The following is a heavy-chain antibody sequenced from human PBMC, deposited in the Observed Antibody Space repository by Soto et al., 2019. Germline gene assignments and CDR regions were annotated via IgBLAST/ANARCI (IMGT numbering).Heavy chain of an antibody. CDR2: IYSGGYT. V-gene: IGHV3-53*01. J-gene: IGHJ4*02. Sequence: EVQLVESGGGLIQPGGSLRLSCAVSGFTVSNNYMSWVRQAPGKGLEGVSVIYSGGYTAYGDSVKGRFTISRDNSKNTLILKMNTRGAAGAAVYYWATQRGGGGYWGQGTLVTVSS. CDR1: GFTVSNNY. D-gene: IGHD6-25*01. CDR3: ATQRGGGGY.